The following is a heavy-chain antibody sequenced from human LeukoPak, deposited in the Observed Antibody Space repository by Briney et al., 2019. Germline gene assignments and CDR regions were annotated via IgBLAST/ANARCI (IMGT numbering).Heavy chain of an antibody. V-gene: IGHV3-23*01. CDR3: AKDHSSGWYAFDY. CDR2: ISGSGGST. Sequence: GGSLRLSCAASGFTFSSYAMSWVRQAPGKGLEWVPAISGSGGSTHYADSVKGRFTISRDNSKNTLYLQMNSLRAEDTAVYYCAKDHSSGWYAFDYWGQGTLVTVSS. D-gene: IGHD6-19*01. J-gene: IGHJ4*02. CDR1: GFTFSSYA.